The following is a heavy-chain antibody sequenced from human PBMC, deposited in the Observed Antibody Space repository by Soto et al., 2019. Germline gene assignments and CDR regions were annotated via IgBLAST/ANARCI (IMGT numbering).Heavy chain of an antibody. D-gene: IGHD4-17*01. V-gene: IGHV4-59*01. CDR3: AADVGGYIYGLARH. J-gene: IGHJ4*02. CDR2: VYYSGGT. CDR1: GGSISSYY. Sequence: PSETLSLTCTVSGGSISSYYWSWIRQPPGKGLEWIGYVYYSGGTNYNPSLKGRVTILLDAPKNQFSLKLSSVIAADTAVYYCAADVGGYIYGLARHWGPGTLVTVSS.